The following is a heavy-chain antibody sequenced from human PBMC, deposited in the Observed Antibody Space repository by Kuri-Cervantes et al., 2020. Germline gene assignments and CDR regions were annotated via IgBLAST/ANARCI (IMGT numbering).Heavy chain of an antibody. V-gene: IGHV1-46*01. Sequence: ASVKVSCKASGYTFTSYYMHWVRQAPGQGLEWMGIINPSGGSTSYAQKFQGRVTITADESTSTAYMELSSLRSEDTAVYYCASAQDVVGPAAGVYTVYYFDYWGQGTIVTVSS. D-gene: IGHD2-2*01. J-gene: IGHJ4*02. CDR2: INPSGGST. CDR1: GYTFTSYY. CDR3: ASAQDVVGPAAGVYTVYYFDY.